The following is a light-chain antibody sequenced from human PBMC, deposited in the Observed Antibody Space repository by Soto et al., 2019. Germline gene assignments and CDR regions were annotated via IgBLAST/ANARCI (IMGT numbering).Light chain of an antibody. V-gene: IGKV1-5*01. CDR2: DVS. J-gene: IGKJ1*01. Sequence: DIQMTQSPSTLSASVGDRVTITCRASQSISTWLAWYQQKPGKAPKLLIYDVSSLESGVPLRFSGSGSGTEFTLTISSLQPDDVATYYCQQYNTFWTFGQGTKV. CDR1: QSISTW. CDR3: QQYNTFWT.